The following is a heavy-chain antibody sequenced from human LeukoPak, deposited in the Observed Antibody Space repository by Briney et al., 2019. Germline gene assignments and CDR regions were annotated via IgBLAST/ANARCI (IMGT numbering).Heavy chain of an antibody. CDR2: IYWYDDK. CDR3: AHRLFSSGSYRTFDS. J-gene: IGHJ4*02. Sequence: SGPTLVHPTQPLTLTCTFSGFSLSTSGVGVGWIRQPPGKALEWLALIYWYDDKRYSPSLRNRLTITKDTSKNQVVLTMTNMDPVDTATYYCAHRLFSSGSYRTFDSWGPGTLVTVSS. D-gene: IGHD3-10*01. CDR1: GFSLSTSGVG. V-gene: IGHV2-5*01.